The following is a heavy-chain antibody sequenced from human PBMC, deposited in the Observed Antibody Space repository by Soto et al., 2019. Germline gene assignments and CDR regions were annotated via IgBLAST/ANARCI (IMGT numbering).Heavy chain of an antibody. V-gene: IGHV2-26*01. J-gene: IGHJ5*02. CDR3: ARTPIAAAGTANCFDP. Sequence: QVTLKESGPVLVKPTETLTLTCTVSGFSLSNARMGVSWIRQPPGKALEWLAHIFSNDEKTYSTSLKSRLTIANDTSKSQVDLTMTNMDPVDTATYYWARTPIAAAGTANCFDPWGQGTLVTVSS. D-gene: IGHD6-13*01. CDR2: IFSNDEK. CDR1: GFSLSNARMG.